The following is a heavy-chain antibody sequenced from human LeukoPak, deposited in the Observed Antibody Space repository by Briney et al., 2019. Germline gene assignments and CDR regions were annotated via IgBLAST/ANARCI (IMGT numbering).Heavy chain of an antibody. J-gene: IGHJ4*02. CDR1: GFTSSDHY. V-gene: IGHV3-72*01. CDR3: SRDATGDH. CDR2: SRNRAKSYTT. Sequence: GGSPRLSCAVSGFTSSDHYMDWVRQAPGKGLEWVGRSRNRAKSYTTDYAASVKGRFTISRDDSKSTLYLQMNSLETEDTAVYYCSRDATGDHWGQGTLVSVSS.